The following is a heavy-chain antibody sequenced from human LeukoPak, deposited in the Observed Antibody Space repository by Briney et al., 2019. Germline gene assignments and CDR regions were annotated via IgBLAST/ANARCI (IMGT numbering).Heavy chain of an antibody. D-gene: IGHD3-10*01. CDR1: GGSIRSNNHY. CDR3: AREDIGVDI. CDR2: IYFNGNI. Sequence: SETLSLTCAVSGGSIRSNNHYWGWIRQPPGKGLEWIGNIYFNGNIAYNPSLQSRVTISVDTSKNQFSLKLSSVTAADTAVYYCAREDIGVDIWGQGTMVTVSS. J-gene: IGHJ3*02. V-gene: IGHV4-39*07.